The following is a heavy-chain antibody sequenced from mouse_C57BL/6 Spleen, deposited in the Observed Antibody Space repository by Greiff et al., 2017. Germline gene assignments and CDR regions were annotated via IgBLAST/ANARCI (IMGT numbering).Heavy chain of an antibody. CDR1: GYAFSSSW. D-gene: IGHD4-1*01. J-gene: IGHJ2*01. CDR3: ARLNWDFDY. V-gene: IGHV1-82*01. Sequence: VQLQESGPELVKPGASVKISCKASGYAFSSSWMNWVKQRPGKGLEWNGRIYPGDGDTNYNGKFKGKATLTADKSSSTAYMQLSSLTSEDSAVYFCARLNWDFDYWGQGTTLTVSS. CDR2: IYPGDGDT.